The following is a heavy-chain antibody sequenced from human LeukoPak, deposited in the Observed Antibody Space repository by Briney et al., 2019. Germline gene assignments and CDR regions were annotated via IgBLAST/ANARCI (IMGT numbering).Heavy chain of an antibody. CDR2: INHSGST. D-gene: IGHD6-19*01. J-gene: IGHJ4*02. CDR1: GGSFSGYC. Sequence: SETLSLTCAVYGGSFSGYCWSWIRQPPGKGLEWIGEINHSGSTNYNPSLKNRVTISVDTSKNQFSLKLSSVTAADTAVYYCGRRWLSNGYFDYWGQGTLVTVSS. V-gene: IGHV4-34*01. CDR3: GRRWLSNGYFDY.